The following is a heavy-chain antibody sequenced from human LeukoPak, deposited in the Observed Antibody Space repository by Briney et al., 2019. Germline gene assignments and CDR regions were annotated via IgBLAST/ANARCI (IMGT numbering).Heavy chain of an antibody. V-gene: IGHV4-4*07. D-gene: IGHD2-2*01. CDR1: GGSISSYY. CDR3: ARGLDCSSTSCTDAFDI. CDR2: IYTSGST. J-gene: IGHJ3*02. Sequence: SETLSLTCTVSGGSISSYYWSWIRQPAGKGLEWIGRIYTSGSTNYNPSLKSRVTMSVDTSKNQFSLKLSSVTAADTAVYYCARGLDCSSTSCTDAFDIWGQGTMVTVSS.